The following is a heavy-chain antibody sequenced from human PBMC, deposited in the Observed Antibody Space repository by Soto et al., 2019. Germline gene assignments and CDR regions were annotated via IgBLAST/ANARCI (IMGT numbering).Heavy chain of an antibody. Sequence: VQLQESGPGLVKPSGTLSLTCGVSGGSISSNNWWSWVRQPPGKGLEWIGEVYHSGSTNYNPSLKSRVTISVEKSKNQFSLKLSSVTAADTAVYHCARIGDDGANGYRFYYYYGMDVWGQGTTVTVSS. CDR1: GGSISSNNW. CDR2: VYHSGST. V-gene: IGHV4-4*02. J-gene: IGHJ6*02. CDR3: ARIGDDGANGYRFYYYYGMDV. D-gene: IGHD2-8*01.